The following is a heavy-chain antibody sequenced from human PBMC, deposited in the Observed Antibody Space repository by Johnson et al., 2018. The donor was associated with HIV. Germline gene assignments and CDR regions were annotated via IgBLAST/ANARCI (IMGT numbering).Heavy chain of an antibody. CDR2: INWNGGTT. CDR3: VKTVGLPTTWYLRAYDI. D-gene: IGHD2-15*01. Sequence: MLLVESGGSVVRPGGSLRLSCAASGFTFDDYGMSWVRQGSGKGLEWVSGINWNGGTTGYADSVKGRFTISRDNAKNSLYLVMKSLRDEDTALYFCVKTVGLPTTWYLRAYDIWGQGTRVTVSS. CDR1: GFTFDDYG. J-gene: IGHJ3*02. V-gene: IGHV3-20*04.